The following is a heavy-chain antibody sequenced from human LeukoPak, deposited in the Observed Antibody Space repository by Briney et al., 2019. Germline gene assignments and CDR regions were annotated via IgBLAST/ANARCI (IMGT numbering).Heavy chain of an antibody. V-gene: IGHV3-23*01. Sequence: GGSLRLSCAASGFTFSSYAMSWVRQAPGKGLEWVSAISGSGGSTYYADSVKGRFTISRDNSKNTLYLQMNSLRAEDTAVYYCASPYYYDSSGYSVYYFDYWGQGALVTVSS. J-gene: IGHJ4*02. CDR3: ASPYYYDSSGYSVYYFDY. CDR1: GFTFSSYA. CDR2: ISGSGGST. D-gene: IGHD3-22*01.